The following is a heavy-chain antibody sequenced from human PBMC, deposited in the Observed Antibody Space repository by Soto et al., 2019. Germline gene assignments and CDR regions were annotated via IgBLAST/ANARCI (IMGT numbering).Heavy chain of an antibody. CDR1: DGAISSSSYY. CDR3: ARDRGRPDLRDTHYYDSSDLDYGMDV. V-gene: IGHV4-39*02. D-gene: IGHD3-22*01. J-gene: IGHJ6*02. Sequence: SETLSLSCTVADGAISSSSYYWGWIRQPPGKGLEWIGSIYYSGSTYYNPSLKSRVTISVDTSKNQFSLKLSSVTAEDTAVYYCARDRGRPDLRDTHYYDSSDLDYGMDVWGQGTTVTVSS. CDR2: IYYSGST.